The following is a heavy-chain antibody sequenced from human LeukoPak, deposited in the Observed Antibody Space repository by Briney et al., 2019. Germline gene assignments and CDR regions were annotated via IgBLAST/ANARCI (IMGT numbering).Heavy chain of an antibody. Sequence: PGGSLRLSCAASGFTFSSYSMNWVRQAPGKGLEWVSSIRSSSSYIYYADSVKGRFTISRDNAKNSLYLQMNSLRAEDTAVYYCARVGYSSTSCYSLDYWGQGTLVTVSS. CDR3: ARVGYSSTSCYSLDY. J-gene: IGHJ4*02. D-gene: IGHD2-2*01. V-gene: IGHV3-21*01. CDR1: GFTFSSYS. CDR2: IRSSSSYI.